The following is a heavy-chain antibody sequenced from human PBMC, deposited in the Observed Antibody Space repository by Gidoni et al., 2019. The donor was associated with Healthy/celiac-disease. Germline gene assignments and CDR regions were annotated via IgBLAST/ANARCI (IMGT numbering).Heavy chain of an antibody. CDR2: ISWNSGSI. CDR3: AKGGPPHYYDSSGYSEPFDY. CDR1: GFPFDDYA. Sequence: EVQLVESGGGLVQPGRSLRLSCAASGFPFDDYAMHWVRQAPGKGLEWVSGISWNSGSIGYADSVKGRFTISRDNAKNSLYLQMNSLRAEDTALYYCAKGGPPHYYDSSGYSEPFDYWGQGTLITVSS. V-gene: IGHV3-9*01. J-gene: IGHJ4*02. D-gene: IGHD3-22*01.